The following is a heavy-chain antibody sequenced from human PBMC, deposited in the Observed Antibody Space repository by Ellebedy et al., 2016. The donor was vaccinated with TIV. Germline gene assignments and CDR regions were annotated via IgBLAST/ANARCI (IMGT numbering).Heavy chain of an antibody. V-gene: IGHV3-33*01. CDR2: IWFDGRKT. D-gene: IGHD3-3*01. CDR3: ARDSDVTSHYDRLDS. Sequence: GEYLKISCVGSGFRFRSYGLHWVRQVPGKGLEWVAVIWFDGRKTYYADSVKGRFTIYSDDSKNKVYLQMNSLRAEDTAVYSCARDSDVTSHYDRLDSWGQGTLVTVSS. J-gene: IGHJ4*02. CDR1: GFRFRSYG.